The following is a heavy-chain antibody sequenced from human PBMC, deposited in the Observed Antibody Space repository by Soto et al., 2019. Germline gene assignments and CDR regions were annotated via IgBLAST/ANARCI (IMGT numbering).Heavy chain of an antibody. CDR2: ISGSGGST. Sequence: GESLRFSCAASGFTFSSYAMSWVRQAPGKGLEWVSAISGSGGSTYYADSVKGRFTISRDNSKNTLYLQMNSLGAEDTAVYYCAKTGSMVRGVIPDYWGQGTLGTVSS. J-gene: IGHJ4*02. D-gene: IGHD3-10*01. CDR1: GFTFSSYA. V-gene: IGHV3-23*01. CDR3: AKTGSMVRGVIPDY.